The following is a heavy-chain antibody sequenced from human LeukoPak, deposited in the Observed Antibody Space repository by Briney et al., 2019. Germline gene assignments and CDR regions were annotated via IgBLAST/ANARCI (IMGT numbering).Heavy chain of an antibody. D-gene: IGHD3-10*01. Sequence: PGRSLRLSCAASGFTFSSYGMHWVRQAPGKGLEWVAVISYDGSNKYYADSVKGRFTISRDNSKNTLYLQMNSLRAEDTAVYYCATPGGSGSPGYGMDVWGKGTTVTVSS. J-gene: IGHJ6*04. CDR3: ATPGGSGSPGYGMDV. V-gene: IGHV3-30*03. CDR1: GFTFSSYG. CDR2: ISYDGSNK.